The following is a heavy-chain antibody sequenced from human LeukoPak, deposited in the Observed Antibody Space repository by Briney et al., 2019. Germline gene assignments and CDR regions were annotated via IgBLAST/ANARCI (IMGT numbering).Heavy chain of an antibody. Sequence: PGGSLRLSCAASGFTFSSYSMTWVRQAPGKGLEWVSYISSSSRTICYADSVKGRFTISRDNAKNSLYLQMNSLRDEDTAVYYCARDLPPGSSGWYLGYWGQGTLVTVSS. CDR2: ISSSSRTI. J-gene: IGHJ4*02. D-gene: IGHD6-19*01. V-gene: IGHV3-48*02. CDR1: GFTFSSYS. CDR3: ARDLPPGSSGWYLGY.